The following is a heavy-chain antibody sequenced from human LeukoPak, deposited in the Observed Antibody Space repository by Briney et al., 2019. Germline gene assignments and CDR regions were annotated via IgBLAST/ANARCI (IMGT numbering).Heavy chain of an antibody. V-gene: IGHV3-74*01. CDR2: MNSDASST. CDR3: ARGPDYGGPL. J-gene: IGHJ4*02. Sequence: GGSLRLSCVASGFTFTNYWMHWVRQAPGKGLVWVARMNSDASSTSYADSVKGRFTISRDNAKKTLNLQMNSLRAEDTAVYYCARGPDYGGPLRGQGTLVTVSP. CDR1: GFTFTNYW. D-gene: IGHD4-23*01.